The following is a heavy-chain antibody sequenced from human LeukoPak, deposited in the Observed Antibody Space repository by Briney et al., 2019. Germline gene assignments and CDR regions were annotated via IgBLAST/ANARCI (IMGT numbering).Heavy chain of an antibody. CDR3: ARPSAGGGDFWSGYSDAFDI. CDR1: GFTFSSYA. V-gene: IGHV3-23*01. Sequence: PGXSLRLSCAASGFTFSSYAMSWVRQARGKGLEWVSAISGSGGRTNYADSVKGRFTIYRDNAKNSVYMQMNSQRAEDTAVYYCARPSAGGGDFWSGYSDAFDIWGQGTMVTVSS. J-gene: IGHJ3*02. CDR2: ISGSGGRT. D-gene: IGHD3-3*01.